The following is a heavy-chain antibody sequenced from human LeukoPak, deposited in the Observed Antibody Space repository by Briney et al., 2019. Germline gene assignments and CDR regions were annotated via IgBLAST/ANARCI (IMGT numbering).Heavy chain of an antibody. V-gene: IGHV3-23*01. Sequence: GGSLRLSCAASGFTFSTFAMIWVRQPPGKGLEWVSSIFPSGGEIHYADSVRGRFTISRDNSKSTLSLQMNSLRAEDTAIYYCAKRAGAYCSSTSCFIDYWGQGTLVTVSS. J-gene: IGHJ4*02. D-gene: IGHD2-2*01. CDR3: AKRAGAYCSSTSCFIDY. CDR2: IFPSGGEI. CDR1: GFTFSTFA.